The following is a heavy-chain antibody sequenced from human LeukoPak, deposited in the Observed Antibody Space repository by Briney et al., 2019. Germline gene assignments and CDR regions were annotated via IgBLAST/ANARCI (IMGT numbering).Heavy chain of an antibody. CDR2: ISSSGSAI. V-gene: IGHV3-48*01. CDR1: GFPLSSYS. D-gene: IGHD1-1*01. Sequence: GGSLRLSCAASGFPLSSYSINWVRQAPGKGLEWVSYISSSGSAIYYVDSVKGRFTVSRDNAKNSLFLQMNSPRAEDTAVYYCVRVKGTYFDYWGQGALVTVSS. CDR3: VRVKGTYFDY. J-gene: IGHJ4*02.